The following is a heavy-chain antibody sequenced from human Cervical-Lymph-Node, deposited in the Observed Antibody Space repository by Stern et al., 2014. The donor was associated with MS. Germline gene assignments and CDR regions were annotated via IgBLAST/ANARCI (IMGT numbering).Heavy chain of an antibody. J-gene: IGHJ6*02. D-gene: IGHD3-3*01. CDR1: GYTLTELS. Sequence: QVQLMQSGAEVKKPGASVKVSCKVSGYTLTELSMHWVRQAPGKGLEWMGGFDPADGETIYAQKFQGRVTMTEDTSTDTAYMELSSLRSEDTAVYYCATDRDDFRSGYSAPTKGYGLDVWGQGTTVTVTS. CDR2: FDPADGET. CDR3: ATDRDDFRSGYSAPTKGYGLDV. V-gene: IGHV1-24*01.